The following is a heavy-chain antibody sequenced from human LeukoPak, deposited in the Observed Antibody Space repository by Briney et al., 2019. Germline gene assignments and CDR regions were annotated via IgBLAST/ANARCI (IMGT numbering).Heavy chain of an antibody. V-gene: IGHV3-11*05. Sequence: GGSLRLSCAASGFSFRDYYMSWIRQAPGKGLEWVSYISTDSVYTNYADPVKGRFTISRDNAKNSLYLQMNSLRTEDTAVYYCARESHGTGDQWGQGTLVTVSS. J-gene: IGHJ4*02. CDR2: ISTDSVYT. CDR1: GFSFRDYY. CDR3: ARESHGTGDQ. D-gene: IGHD3-10*01.